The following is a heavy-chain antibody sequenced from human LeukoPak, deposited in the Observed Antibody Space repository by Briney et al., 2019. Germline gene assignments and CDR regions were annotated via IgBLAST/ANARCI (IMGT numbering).Heavy chain of an antibody. J-gene: IGHJ4*02. V-gene: IGHV4-59*01. D-gene: IGHD3-3*01. CDR2: MHSGGST. CDR1: GGSISNYY. Sequence: SETLSLTCTVSGGSISNYYWSWIRQPPGKGLEWIGYMHSGGSTNYNPSLKSRVTISVDTSKNQFSLKLSSVTAADTAVYYCASSLYYDFWSGYYSFDYWGQGTLVTVSS. CDR3: ASSLYYDFWSGYYSFDY.